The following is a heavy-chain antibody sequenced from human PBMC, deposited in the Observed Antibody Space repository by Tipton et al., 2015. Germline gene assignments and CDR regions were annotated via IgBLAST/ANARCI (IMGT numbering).Heavy chain of an antibody. V-gene: IGHV1-8*01. Sequence: QSGAEVKKPGASVKVSCTASGYTFTNYHINWVRQATGQGLEWMGWMNPNSGNTGYAQKFQGRVTMTRNTSISTAYMELSSLRSEDTAVYYCARGAVKGAITGTKRKNYYYGMDVWGQGTTVTVSS. D-gene: IGHD1-20*01. CDR1: GYTFTNYH. CDR2: MNPNSGNT. J-gene: IGHJ6*02. CDR3: ARGAVKGAITGTKRKNYYYGMDV.